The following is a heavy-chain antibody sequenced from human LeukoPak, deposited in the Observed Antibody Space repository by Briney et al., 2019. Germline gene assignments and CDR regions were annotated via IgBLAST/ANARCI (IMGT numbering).Heavy chain of an antibody. CDR2: ISSDTSYI. Sequence: GGSLRLSCAASGFTFSYYSMNWVRQAPGKGLEWVSLISSDTSYIHYADSVKGRFTISRDNAKNSVFLQMNSLRAEDTAVYYCARDTSTVTNREFDYWGQGTLVTVSS. CDR3: ARDTSTVTNREFDY. J-gene: IGHJ4*02. CDR1: GFTFSYYS. D-gene: IGHD4-17*01. V-gene: IGHV3-21*01.